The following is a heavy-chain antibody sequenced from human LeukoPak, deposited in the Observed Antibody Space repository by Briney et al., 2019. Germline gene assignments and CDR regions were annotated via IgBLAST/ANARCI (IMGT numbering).Heavy chain of an antibody. CDR1: SGSISGYY. D-gene: IGHD2-21*02. Sequence: PSETLSLTCTVSSGSISGYYWGWIRQPPGGTLEYIGHIYYTGKPDYNPSLKSRVTMSVDTSKNQFSLRLSSVTAADTAVYYCARDRVVTAYNWFDPWDQGTLVTVSS. CDR2: IYYTGKP. V-gene: IGHV4-59*01. J-gene: IGHJ5*02. CDR3: ARDRVVTAYNWFDP.